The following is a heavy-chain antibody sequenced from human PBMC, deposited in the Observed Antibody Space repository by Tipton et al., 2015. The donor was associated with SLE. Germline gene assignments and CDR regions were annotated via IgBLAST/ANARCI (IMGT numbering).Heavy chain of an antibody. D-gene: IGHD2-21*01. J-gene: IGHJ4*02. CDR2: SHYSGNT. V-gene: IGHV4-31*03. CDR3: ARGGGDGGRKN. CDR1: GGSISSGGYY. Sequence: TLSLTCSVSGGSISSGGYYWSWIRQHPGKGLEWIGYSHYSGNTYYNTSLKSRVTISVDTSKNQFSLKLSSVTAADTAVYYCARGGGDGGRKNWGRGPVVTVSA.